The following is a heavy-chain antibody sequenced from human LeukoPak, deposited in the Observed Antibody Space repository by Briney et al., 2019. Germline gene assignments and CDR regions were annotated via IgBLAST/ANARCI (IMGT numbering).Heavy chain of an antibody. CDR3: AGTIFGVVIYNWFDP. CDR2: IYYSGNI. Sequence: PSETLSLTCTVSGGSISSSTYCWGWIRQPPGKGLEWIGSIYYSGNIYYNPSLKSRVTISVDTSKNQFSLNLSSVTAADTALYYCAGTIFGVVIYNWFDPWGQGTLVTVSS. CDR1: GGSISSSTYC. V-gene: IGHV4-39*01. D-gene: IGHD3-3*01. J-gene: IGHJ5*02.